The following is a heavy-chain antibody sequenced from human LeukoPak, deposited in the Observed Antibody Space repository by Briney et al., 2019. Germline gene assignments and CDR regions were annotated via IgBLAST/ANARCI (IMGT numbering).Heavy chain of an antibody. V-gene: IGHV3-23*01. J-gene: IGHJ5*02. CDR1: GFTFSSYW. D-gene: IGHD3-3*01. CDR2: ISGSGGST. CDR3: AAWSGYSQGLVWFDP. Sequence: GGSLRLSCAASGFTFSSYWMSWVRQAPGKGLEWVSAISGSGGSTYYADSVKGRFTISRDNSKNTLYLQMNSLRAEDTAVYYCAAWSGYSQGLVWFDPWGQGTLVTVSS.